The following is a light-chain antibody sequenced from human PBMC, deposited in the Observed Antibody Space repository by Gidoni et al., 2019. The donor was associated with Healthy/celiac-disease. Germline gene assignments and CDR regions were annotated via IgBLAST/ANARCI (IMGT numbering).Light chain of an antibody. Sequence: EIVLTQYPSTLSLSPGERATISCRASQSVSSYLAWYKQKPGKAPRLLIYDASNRATGIPARFSGSGSGTEFTLTISSLEPEDFAVYYCQQRSNFGQGTRLEIK. CDR1: QSVSSY. CDR3: QQRSN. V-gene: IGKV3-11*01. CDR2: DAS. J-gene: IGKJ5*01.